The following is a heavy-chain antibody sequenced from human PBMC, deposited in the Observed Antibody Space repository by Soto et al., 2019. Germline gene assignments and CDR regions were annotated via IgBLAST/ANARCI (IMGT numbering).Heavy chain of an antibody. CDR2: IYGSGRGI. Sequence: GGSLRLSCTASGLPHNNFAMMWVRQAPWKGLECVSGIYGSGRGIEYADSVKGRFTISRDNSKNTVYLQMTDLRADDTAVYYCAKDAIYNDGLWIMDHWGQGTQLTASS. D-gene: IGHD2-21*01. CDR1: GLPHNNFA. V-gene: IGHV3-23*05. J-gene: IGHJ4*02. CDR3: AKDAIYNDGLWIMDH.